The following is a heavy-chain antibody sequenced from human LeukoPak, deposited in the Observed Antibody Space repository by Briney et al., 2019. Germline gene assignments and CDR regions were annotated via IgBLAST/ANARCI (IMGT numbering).Heavy chain of an antibody. D-gene: IGHD4-23*01. Sequence: PSENLSFKGAGYGGSFSGFCWSWLRQGPGQGLEWFVEINHRGPTNYTPSLKSRVTISVDTSKSQSYLKLSSVTAADTAVYYCARRWSTDGAYFDYWGQGTLVTVSS. J-gene: IGHJ4*02. V-gene: IGHV4-34*01. CDR1: GGSFSGFC. CDR3: ARRWSTDGAYFDY. CDR2: INHRGPT.